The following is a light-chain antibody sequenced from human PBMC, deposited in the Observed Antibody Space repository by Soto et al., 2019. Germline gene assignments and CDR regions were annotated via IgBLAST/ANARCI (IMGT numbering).Light chain of an antibody. J-gene: IGKJ1*01. CDR3: QQYHTDGT. CDR2: DAS. Sequence: DIQMTQSPSTLSASVGDRVTITCRASQSISSWLAWYQQKPGKAPKLLIYDASSLESGVPSRFSGSGSGTEFTLTISSLQPDDFAAYYCQQYHTDGTFGQGTKVDIK. V-gene: IGKV1-5*01. CDR1: QSISSW.